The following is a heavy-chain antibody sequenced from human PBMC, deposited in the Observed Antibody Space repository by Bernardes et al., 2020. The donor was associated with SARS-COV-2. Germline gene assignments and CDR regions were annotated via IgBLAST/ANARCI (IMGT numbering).Heavy chain of an antibody. CDR3: ARGVQLWPYNWFDP. D-gene: IGHD5-18*01. CDR2: MNPNSGNT. CDR1: GYTFTSYD. J-gene: IGHJ5*02. Sequence: ASVKVSCMASGYTFTSYDINWVRQATGQGLEWMGWMNPNSGNTGYAQKFQGRVTMTRNTSISTAYMELSSLRSEDTAVYYCARGVQLWPYNWFDPWGQGTLVTVSS. V-gene: IGHV1-8*01.